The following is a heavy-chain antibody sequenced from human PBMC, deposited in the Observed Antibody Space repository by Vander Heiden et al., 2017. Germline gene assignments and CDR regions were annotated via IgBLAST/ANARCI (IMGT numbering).Heavy chain of an antibody. V-gene: IGHV3-9*01. Sequence: EVQLVESGGGLVLRGRYLRHSCEGPGFTFTEHAMHWVRQVPAKGLEWVSGILWDNSRIGYADSVKGRFTISRDNGKNSLYLQMNSLRPEDTALYYCGKDMTPGGLDVWGHGTTVTVSS. CDR1: GFTFTEHA. D-gene: IGHD3-10*01. J-gene: IGHJ6*02. CDR2: ILWDNSRI. CDR3: GKDMTPGGLDV.